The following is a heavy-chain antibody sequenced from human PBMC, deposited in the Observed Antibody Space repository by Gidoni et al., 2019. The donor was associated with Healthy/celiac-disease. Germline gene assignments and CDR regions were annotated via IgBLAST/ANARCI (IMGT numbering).Heavy chain of an antibody. Sequence: EVQLVESGGGLVKPGGSLRRSCAASGFTFSSYGMNWVRQAPGKWLAWVSSISSSSSYIYYADSVKGRFTISRDNAKNSLYLQMNSLRAEDTAVYYCARSPLGSNYDYWGQGTLVTVSS. D-gene: IGHD7-27*01. CDR3: ARSPLGSNYDY. V-gene: IGHV3-21*01. CDR1: GFTFSSYG. CDR2: ISSSSSYI. J-gene: IGHJ4*02.